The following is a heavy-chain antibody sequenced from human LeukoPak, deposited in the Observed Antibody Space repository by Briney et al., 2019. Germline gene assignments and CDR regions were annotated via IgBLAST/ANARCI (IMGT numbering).Heavy chain of an antibody. Sequence: GGSLRLSCAASGLTLSSYSMNWVRQAPGKGLEWVSYLSSSSSTIYYADSVKGRFTISRDNAKNSLYLQMNSLRDEDTAVYYCARARASGRSGFDYWGQGTLVTVSS. D-gene: IGHD2-15*01. CDR2: LSSSSSTI. CDR1: GLTLSSYS. V-gene: IGHV3-48*02. J-gene: IGHJ4*02. CDR3: ARARASGRSGFDY.